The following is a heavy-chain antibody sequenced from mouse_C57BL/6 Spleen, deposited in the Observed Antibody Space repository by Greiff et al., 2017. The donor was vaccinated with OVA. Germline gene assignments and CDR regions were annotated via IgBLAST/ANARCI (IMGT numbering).Heavy chain of an antibody. Sequence: EVMLVASGGGLVKPGGSLKLSCAASGFTFSDYGMHWVRQAPEKGLEWVAYISSGSSTIYYADTVKGRFTISRDNAKNTLFLQMTSLRSEDTAMYYCARDGYYPYYAMDYWGQGTSVTVSS. CDR1: GFTFSDYG. D-gene: IGHD2-3*01. J-gene: IGHJ4*01. CDR2: ISSGSSTI. CDR3: ARDGYYPYYAMDY. V-gene: IGHV5-17*01.